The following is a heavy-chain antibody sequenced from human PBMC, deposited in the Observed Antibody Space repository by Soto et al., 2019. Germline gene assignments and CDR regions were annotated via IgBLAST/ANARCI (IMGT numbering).Heavy chain of an antibody. CDR2: IYNSDTT. J-gene: IGHJ4*02. Sequence: QVQLQESGPGLVKPSETLSLTCTVSGGSISSYYWSWIRQPPGKGLEWIGYIYNSDTTNYNPSLKSRDTISVDTSKNQLSLKVSSVTAADRAVYYCARGRRGDYVPFDYWGQGTLVTVSS. D-gene: IGHD4-17*01. V-gene: IGHV4-59*01. CDR3: ARGRRGDYVPFDY. CDR1: GGSISSYY.